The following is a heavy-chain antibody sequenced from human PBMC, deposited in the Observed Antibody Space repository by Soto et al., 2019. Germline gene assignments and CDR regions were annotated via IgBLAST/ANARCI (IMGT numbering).Heavy chain of an antibody. D-gene: IGHD3-22*01. CDR1: GGSISSSSYY. CDR3: ARLLHYYDSSGYPSAYYFDY. J-gene: IGHJ4*02. V-gene: IGHV4-39*01. Sequence: QLQLQESGPGLVKPSETLSLTCTVSGGSISSSSYYWGWIRQPPGKGLEWIGSIYYSGSTYYNPSLKSRVTISVDTSKNQFSLKLSSVTAADTAVYYCARLLHYYDSSGYPSAYYFDYWGQGTLVTVSS. CDR2: IYYSGST.